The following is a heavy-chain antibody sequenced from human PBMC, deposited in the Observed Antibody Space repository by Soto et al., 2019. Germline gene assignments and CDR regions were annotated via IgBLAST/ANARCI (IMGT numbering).Heavy chain of an antibody. J-gene: IGHJ3*02. CDR2: ISYDGSNK. D-gene: IGHD3-22*01. V-gene: IGHV3-30*18. Sequence: QVQLVESGGGVVQPGRSLRLSCAASGFTFSSYGMQWVRQAPGKGLEWVAVISYDGSNKYYADSVKGRFTISRNNSKNTLYLQMNSLRAQDTAVYYCAKDELDYYDSAGFDAFDIWGQGTMVSVSS. CDR1: GFTFSSYG. CDR3: AKDELDYYDSAGFDAFDI.